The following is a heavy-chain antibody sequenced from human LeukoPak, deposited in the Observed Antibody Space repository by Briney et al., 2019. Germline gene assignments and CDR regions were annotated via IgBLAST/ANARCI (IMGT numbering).Heavy chain of an antibody. CDR1: GYTFTSYG. Sequence: ASVKVSCEAPGYTFTSYGISWVRQAPGQGLEWMGWISAYNGNTNYAQKLQGRVTMTTDTSTSTAYMELRSLRSDDTAVYYCARDYYDSSGHAPGSYYFDYWGQGTLVTVSS. D-gene: IGHD3-22*01. V-gene: IGHV1-18*01. CDR3: ARDYYDSSGHAPGSYYFDY. J-gene: IGHJ4*02. CDR2: ISAYNGNT.